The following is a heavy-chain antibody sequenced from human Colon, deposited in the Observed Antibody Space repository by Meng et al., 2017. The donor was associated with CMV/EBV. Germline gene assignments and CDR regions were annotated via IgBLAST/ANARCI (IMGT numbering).Heavy chain of an antibody. CDR2: ISYSGNA. D-gene: IGHD6-19*01. CDR3: AREASGWSTGIDS. CDR1: GGSVNSGSYY. Sequence: GSLRLSCSVSGGSVNSGSYYWTWIRQPPGEGLEWIGYISYSGNANYNPSLKSRLTIDVDTSRNPFSLKLTSVSAADTAMYYCAREASGWSTGIDSWGQGTLVTVSS. V-gene: IGHV4-61*01. J-gene: IGHJ4*02.